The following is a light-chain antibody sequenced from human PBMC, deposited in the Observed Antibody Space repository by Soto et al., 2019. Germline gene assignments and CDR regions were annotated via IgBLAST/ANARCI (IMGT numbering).Light chain of an antibody. Sequence: DIPMTQSPSSLSASVGDGVTITCRATLSISRYLNWYQQKPGKAPNLLIYAASSLQSGVPSRFSGSGSGTDFTLTISSLQPEDFATYYCQQSLSTPWTFGQGTKVEIK. V-gene: IGKV1-39*01. CDR3: QQSLSTPWT. CDR2: AAS. CDR1: LSISRY. J-gene: IGKJ1*01.